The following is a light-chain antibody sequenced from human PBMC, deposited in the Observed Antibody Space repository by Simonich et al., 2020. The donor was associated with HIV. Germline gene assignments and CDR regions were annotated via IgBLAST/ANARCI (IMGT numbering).Light chain of an antibody. CDR2: EGS. Sequence: QSALTQPASVSGSPGQSITISCTETSSDVGGYNYVSWYQQHPGKAPKLMIYEGSKRPSGVSNRFSGSKSGNTASLTISGLQAEDEADYYCCSYAGSSTWVFGGGTKLTVL. V-gene: IGLV2-23*01. CDR3: CSYAGSSTWV. CDR1: SSDVGGYNY. J-gene: IGLJ3*02.